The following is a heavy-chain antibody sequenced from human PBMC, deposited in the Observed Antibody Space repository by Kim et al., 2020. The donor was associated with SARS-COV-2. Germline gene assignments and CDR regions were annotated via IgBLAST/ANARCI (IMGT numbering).Heavy chain of an antibody. D-gene: IGHD3-10*01. V-gene: IGHV3-23*01. CDR2: ISGSGSST. CDR3: AKVSDYYGSGSFDDYFD. J-gene: IGHJ4*01. CDR1: GFTFSNYG. Sequence: GGSLRLSCAASGFTFSNYGMTWVRQAPGKGLEWVSSISGSGSSTYYADSVKGRFIISRGNSRNTLYLEMNSLRAEDTAVYYCAKVSDYYGSGSFDDYFD.